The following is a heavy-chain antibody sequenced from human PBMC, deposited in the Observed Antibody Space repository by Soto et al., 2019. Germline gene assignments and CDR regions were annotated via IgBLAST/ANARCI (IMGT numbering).Heavy chain of an antibody. CDR2: IYYSGTT. CDR3: ARLGQTYYYYYMDV. J-gene: IGHJ6*03. CDR1: GGSISGLY. V-gene: IGHV4-59*11. Sequence: SETLSLTCSVSGGSISGLYWSWVRQPPGRGLEWIGWIYYSGTTNYNPSLKSRVTISVDTSKNQFSLKLSSVTAADTAVYYCARLGQTYYYYYMDVWGKGTTVTVSS.